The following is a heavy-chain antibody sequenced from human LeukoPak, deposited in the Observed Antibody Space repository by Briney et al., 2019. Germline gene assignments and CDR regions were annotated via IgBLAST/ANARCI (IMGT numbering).Heavy chain of an antibody. Sequence: WVRQPPGKGLEWIGSIYYSGSTYYNPSLKSRVTISVDTSKNQFSLKLSSVTAADTAVYYCATNYDILTGPSFDAFDIWGQGTMVTVSS. V-gene: IGHV4-39*01. D-gene: IGHD3-9*01. J-gene: IGHJ3*02. CDR2: IYYSGST. CDR3: ATNYDILTGPSFDAFDI.